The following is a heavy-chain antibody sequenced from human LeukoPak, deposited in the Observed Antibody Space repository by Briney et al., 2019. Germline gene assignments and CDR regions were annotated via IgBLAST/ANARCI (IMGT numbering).Heavy chain of an antibody. Sequence: SETLSLTCTVSGSSISSYYWSWIRQPPGKGLEWIGYIYYSGSTNYNPSLKSQVTISVDTSKNQFSLKLSSVTAADTAVYYCARGITIFGVVLYFDYWGQGTLVTVSS. CDR1: GSSISSYY. J-gene: IGHJ4*02. CDR3: ARGITIFGVVLYFDY. V-gene: IGHV4-59*01. CDR2: IYYSGST. D-gene: IGHD3-3*01.